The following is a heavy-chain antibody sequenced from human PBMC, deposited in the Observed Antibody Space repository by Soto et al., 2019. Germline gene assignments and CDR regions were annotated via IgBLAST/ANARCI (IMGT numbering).Heavy chain of an antibody. CDR3: AKEQFSSSAFRPLDY. CDR2: ISWNSGSI. V-gene: IGHV3-9*01. D-gene: IGHD6-6*01. J-gene: IGHJ4*02. Sequence: EVQLVESGGGLVQPGRSLRLSCAASGFTFDDYAMHWVRQAPGKGLECVSGISWNSGSIGYADSVKGRFTISRDNAKNSLYLHMNSLSAEDTALYDCAKEQFSSSAFRPLDYWGQETLVTVSS. CDR1: GFTFDDYA.